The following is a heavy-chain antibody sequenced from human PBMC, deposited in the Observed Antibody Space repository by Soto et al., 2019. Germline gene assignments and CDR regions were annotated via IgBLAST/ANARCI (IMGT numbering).Heavy chain of an antibody. CDR3: ARDGEPPGSFDV. CDR2: INAGNGNT. Sequence: ASVKVSCKASGYTFTSYAMHWVRQAPGQRLEWMGWINAGNGNTKYSQKFQGRVTITRDTSASTAYMELSSLRSEDTAVYYCARDGEPPGSFDVWGKGPLVTLSS. V-gene: IGHV1-3*01. J-gene: IGHJ4*02. D-gene: IGHD3-3*01. CDR1: GYTFTSYA.